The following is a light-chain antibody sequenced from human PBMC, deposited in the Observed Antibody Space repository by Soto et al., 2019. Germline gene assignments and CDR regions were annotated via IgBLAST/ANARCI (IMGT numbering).Light chain of an antibody. V-gene: IGKV1-12*01. Sequence: DIQMTQSPSSLSASVGDRVTITCRASQGISSWLAWYQQKPGKAPQLLIYAASSLQSGVPSRFSGSGFGTDFTLTISSLQPEDSAIYYCQQADTFPITFGQGTRLEIK. CDR3: QQADTFPIT. CDR1: QGISSW. J-gene: IGKJ5*01. CDR2: AAS.